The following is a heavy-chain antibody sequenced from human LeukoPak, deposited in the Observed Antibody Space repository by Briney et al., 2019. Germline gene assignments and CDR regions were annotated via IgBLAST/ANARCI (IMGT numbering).Heavy chain of an antibody. CDR2: VSHTGAT. V-gene: IGHV4-59*01. J-gene: IGHJ3*01. CDR3: ARDRRGSFYTFDL. CDR1: GASINRYF. D-gene: IGHD1-26*01. Sequence: PSETLSLTCSVSGASINRYFWNWVRQTPEKRLEWIGYVSHTGATTSNPTLKSRVSITIDTSKSQISLTMTSVTAADSALYYCARDRRGSFYTFDLWGPGTIVSVS.